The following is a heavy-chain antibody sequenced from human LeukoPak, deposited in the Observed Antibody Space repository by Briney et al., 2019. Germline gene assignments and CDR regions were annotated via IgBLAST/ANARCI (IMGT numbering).Heavy chain of an antibody. CDR3: ASLGGYSYGPGP. CDR1: GGTFSSYA. V-gene: IGHV1-69*06. D-gene: IGHD5-18*01. J-gene: IGHJ5*02. CDR2: IIPIFGTA. Sequence: SVKVSCKASGGTFSSYAISWVRQAPGQGLEWMGGIIPIFGTANYAQKFQGRVTITADKSTSTAYMELSSLRSEDTAVYYCASLGGYSYGPGPWGQGTLVTVSS.